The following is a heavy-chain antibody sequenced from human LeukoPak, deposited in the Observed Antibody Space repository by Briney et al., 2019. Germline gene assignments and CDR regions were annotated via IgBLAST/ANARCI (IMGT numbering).Heavy chain of an antibody. CDR2: INHSGST. CDR3: ARVGYCSGGSCIKFDP. J-gene: IGHJ5*02. Sequence: SETLSLTCAVYGGSFSGYYSSWIRQPPGKGLEWIGEINHSGSTNYNPSLKSRVTISVDTSKNQFSLKLSSVTAADTAVYYCARVGYCSGGSCIKFDPWGQGTLVTVSS. CDR1: GGSFSGYY. D-gene: IGHD2-15*01. V-gene: IGHV4-34*01.